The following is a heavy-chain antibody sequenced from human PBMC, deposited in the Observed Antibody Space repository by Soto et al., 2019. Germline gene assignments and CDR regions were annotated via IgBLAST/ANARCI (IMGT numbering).Heavy chain of an antibody. J-gene: IGHJ3*01. V-gene: IGHV3-9*01. D-gene: IGHD2-2*01. Sequence: GGSLRLSCVASGFTFDDYAMHWVRQAPGKGLEWVSGISFNSGSIGYAESVKGRFTISRDNARNSLYLQMNSLRAEDTALYYCARDIEVNQLLYDALDFWGQGTMVTVSS. CDR3: ARDIEVNQLLYDALDF. CDR1: GFTFDDYA. CDR2: ISFNSGSI.